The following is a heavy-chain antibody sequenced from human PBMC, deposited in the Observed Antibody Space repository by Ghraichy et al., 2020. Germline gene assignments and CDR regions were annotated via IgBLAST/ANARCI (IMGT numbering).Heavy chain of an antibody. Sequence: GESLNISCAASGFTFSSYWMSWVRQAPGKGLEWVANIKQDGSEKYYVDSVKGRFTISRDNAKNSLYLQMNSLRAEDTAVYYCARRKYYYDSSGHGFDYYYVMDVWGQGTTVTVSS. V-gene: IGHV3-7*01. CDR1: GFTFSSYW. D-gene: IGHD3-22*01. CDR2: IKQDGSEK. CDR3: ARRKYYYDSSGHGFDYYYVMDV. J-gene: IGHJ6*02.